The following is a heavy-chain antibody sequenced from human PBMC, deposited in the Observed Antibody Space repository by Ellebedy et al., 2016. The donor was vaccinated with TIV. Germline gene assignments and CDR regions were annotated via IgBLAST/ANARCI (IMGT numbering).Heavy chain of an antibody. CDR2: IDDSGNT. CDR3: GRLQLVNNNSYCYPLLDL. V-gene: IGHV4-39*02. CDR1: GGSIITSNYY. D-gene: IGHD2-21*01. J-gene: IGHJ5*02. Sequence: MPSETLSLTCTVSGGSIITSNYYWGWIRQSPGKGLEWIGSIDDSGNTFYNPSLTSRVTISVDTSKSHFSLNVGSVTAADTAVYYCGRLQLVNNNSYCYPLLDLWGQGTLVTVSS.